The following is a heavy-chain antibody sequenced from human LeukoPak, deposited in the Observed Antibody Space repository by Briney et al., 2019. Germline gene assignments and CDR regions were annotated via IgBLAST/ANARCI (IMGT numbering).Heavy chain of an antibody. V-gene: IGHV3-23*01. Sequence: GGSLRPSCTASGFTFGSYAMSWVRQAPGKGLEWVSSISGGSEDTYYADSVKGRFTISRDNSKSTLYLQMNSLGAEDTAVYYCARTIAQYSNSWLYFYYGLDVWGRGTTVTVSS. J-gene: IGHJ6*01. D-gene: IGHD6-13*01. CDR2: ISGGSEDT. CDR1: GFTFGSYA. CDR3: ARTIAQYSNSWLYFYYGLDV.